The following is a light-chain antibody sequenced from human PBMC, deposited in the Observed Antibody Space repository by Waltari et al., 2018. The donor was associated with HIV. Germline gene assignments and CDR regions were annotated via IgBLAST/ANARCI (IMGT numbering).Light chain of an antibody. CDR3: QQRTTWPVT. Sequence: EIVLTQSPDTLSVSPGERANLSCRASQSISTYLAWYQQKPGQAPRLLIYDTSNRATGIPARFSGNGSETDFILTINNLEPEDSALYYCQQRTTWPVTFGQGTRLE. J-gene: IGKJ5*01. CDR1: QSISTY. CDR2: DTS. V-gene: IGKV3-11*01.